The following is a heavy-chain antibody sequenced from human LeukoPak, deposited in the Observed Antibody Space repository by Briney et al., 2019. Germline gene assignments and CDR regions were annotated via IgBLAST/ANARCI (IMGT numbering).Heavy chain of an antibody. J-gene: IGHJ6*02. CDR2: ISSSSYI. Sequence: PGGSLRLSCAASGFTFSSYSMNWVRQAPGKGLEWVSSISSSSYIYYADPVKGRFTISRDNAKNSLYLQMNSLRAEDTAVYYCAREEVSSGPFDYYYYYGLDVWGQGTTVTVSS. CDR3: AREEVSSGPFDYYYYYGLDV. CDR1: GFTFSSYS. V-gene: IGHV3-21*01. D-gene: IGHD6-19*01.